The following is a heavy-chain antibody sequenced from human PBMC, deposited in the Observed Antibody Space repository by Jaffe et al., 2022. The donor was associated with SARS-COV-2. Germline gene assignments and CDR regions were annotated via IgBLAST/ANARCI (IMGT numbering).Heavy chain of an antibody. D-gene: IGHD2-8*02. CDR1: GGSINSYY. V-gene: IGHV4-59*01. J-gene: IGHJ4*02. Sequence: QVQLQESGPGLVKPSETLSLTCSVSGGSINSYYWSWIRQPPGRGLEWIGYIYYNGDTTHNPSLKSRLTMSVDTSNNQFSLKLTSVTAADTAVYYCARRAAGGYCTGGACPPFDYWGQGTLVTVSS. CDR3: ARRAAGGYCTGGACPPFDY. CDR2: IYYNGDT.